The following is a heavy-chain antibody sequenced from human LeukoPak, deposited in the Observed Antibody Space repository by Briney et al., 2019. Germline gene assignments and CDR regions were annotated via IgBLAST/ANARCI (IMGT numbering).Heavy chain of an antibody. CDR2: IKQDGSEK. J-gene: IGHJ4*02. CDR1: GFTFSSYW. V-gene: IGHV3-7*01. CDR3: ARVFGAGYSDY. Sequence: HPGGSLRLSCAASGFTFSSYWMSWVRQAPGKGLEWVANIKQDGSEKYYVDSVKGRVTISRDNAKNSLYLQMNRLRAEDTAVYYCARVFGAGYSDYWGQGTLVTVSS. D-gene: IGHD4/OR15-4a*01.